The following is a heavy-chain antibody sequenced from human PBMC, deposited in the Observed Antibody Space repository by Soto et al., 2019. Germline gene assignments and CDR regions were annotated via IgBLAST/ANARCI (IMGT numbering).Heavy chain of an antibody. CDR2: ITSSSGTM. D-gene: IGHD2-2*01. J-gene: IGHJ4*02. Sequence: GGSLRLSCAASGFNFSTHSMNWVRQAPGKGLEWISYITSSSGTMYADSVKGRFTISRDNAKNSLYLQMNSLRAEDTAVYFCVGEVGFQLIYWGQGTLVTVSS. CDR3: VGEVGFQLIY. CDR1: GFNFSTHS. V-gene: IGHV3-48*01.